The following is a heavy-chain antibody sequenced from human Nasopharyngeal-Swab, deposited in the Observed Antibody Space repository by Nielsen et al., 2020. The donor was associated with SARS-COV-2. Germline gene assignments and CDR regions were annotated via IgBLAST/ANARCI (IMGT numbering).Heavy chain of an antibody. CDR1: GFTFSSYG. V-gene: IGHV3-30*19. CDR3: ARDRMWFGELFYFDY. D-gene: IGHD3-10*01. CDR2: ISYDGSNK. Sequence: GGSLRLSCAASGFTFSSYGMHWVRQAPGKGLEWVAVISYDGSNKYYADSVKGRFTISRDNSKNTPYLQMNSLRAEDTAVYYCARDRMWFGELFYFDYWGQGTLVTVSS. J-gene: IGHJ4*02.